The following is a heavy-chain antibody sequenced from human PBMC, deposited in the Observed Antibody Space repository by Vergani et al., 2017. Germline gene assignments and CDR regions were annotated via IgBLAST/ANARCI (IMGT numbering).Heavy chain of an antibody. CDR3: ARAQVATTMYYYYYGMDV. D-gene: IGHD5-12*01. CDR1: GFTFSSYA. Sequence: EVQLVESGGGLVQPGGSLRLSCAASGFTFSSYAMNWVRQAPGKGLEWVSYISSSGSTIYYADSVKGRFTSSRDNAKNSLYLQMNSLRAEDTAVYYCARAQVATTMYYYYYGMDVWGQGTTVTVSS. CDR2: ISSSGSTI. J-gene: IGHJ6*02. V-gene: IGHV3-48*03.